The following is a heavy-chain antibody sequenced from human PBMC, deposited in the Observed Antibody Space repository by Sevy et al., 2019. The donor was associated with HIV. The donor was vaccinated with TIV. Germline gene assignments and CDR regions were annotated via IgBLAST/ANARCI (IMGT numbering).Heavy chain of an antibody. CDR1: GYTFTSYD. CDR3: ASGRVWGSYSTDAFDI. D-gene: IGHD3-16*01. V-gene: IGHV1-8*01. J-gene: IGHJ3*02. CDR2: MNPNSGNT. Sequence: ASVKVSCKASGYTFTSYDINWVRQATGQGLEWMGWMNPNSGNTGYAQKFQGRVTMTRNTSISTAYMELSSLRSEDTAVYYCASGRVWGSYSTDAFDIWGQGTMVTVSS.